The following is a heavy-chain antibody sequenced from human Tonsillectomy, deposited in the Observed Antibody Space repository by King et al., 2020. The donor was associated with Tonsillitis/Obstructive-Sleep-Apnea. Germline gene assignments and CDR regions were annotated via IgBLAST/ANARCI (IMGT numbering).Heavy chain of an antibody. V-gene: IGHV3-53*01. CDR1: GFTVIKNY. Sequence: VQLVESGGGLIQPGGSLRLSCAASGFTVIKNYMSWVRQAPGMGLEWVSVIYSGGSTYYADSVKGRFTISRDNSKNTLYLQMNSLRAEDTAVYYCARVGGYYYYTMDVWGQGTTVTVSS. J-gene: IGHJ6*02. D-gene: IGHD3-16*01. CDR3: ARVGGYYYYTMDV. CDR2: IYSGGST.